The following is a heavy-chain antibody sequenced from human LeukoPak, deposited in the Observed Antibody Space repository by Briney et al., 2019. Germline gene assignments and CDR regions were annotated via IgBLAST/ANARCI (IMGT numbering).Heavy chain of an antibody. V-gene: IGHV4-4*02. CDR1: GGSISSNNW. D-gene: IGHD3-10*02. CDR3: ARLDYYYVNFDY. CDR2: IFHSGST. Sequence: PSGTLSLTCAVSGGSISSNNWWSWVRQPPGKGLEWIGEIFHSGSTNYNPSLKSRVTISVDTSKNQFSLKLSSVTAADTAVYYCARLDYYYVNFDYWGQGTLVTVSS. J-gene: IGHJ4*02.